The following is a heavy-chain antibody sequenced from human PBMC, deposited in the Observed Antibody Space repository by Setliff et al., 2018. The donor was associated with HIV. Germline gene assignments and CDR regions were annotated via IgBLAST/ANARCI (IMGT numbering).Heavy chain of an antibody. J-gene: IGHJ4*02. V-gene: IGHV4-38-2*01. Sequence: PSETLSLTCSVSGYSIDTAYYWGWIRQSPGKGLEWIGGFHHSGSTHYNPSLKSRVTISGQTSNNQFSLQLTSVTAADTAVYYCARQTATGTSATFDSWGQGSLVTVS. CDR1: GYSIDTAYY. CDR3: ARQTATGTSATFDS. CDR2: FHHSGST. D-gene: IGHD2-21*02.